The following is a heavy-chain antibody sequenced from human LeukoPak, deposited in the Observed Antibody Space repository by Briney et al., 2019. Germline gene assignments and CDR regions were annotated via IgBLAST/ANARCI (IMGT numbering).Heavy chain of an antibody. CDR2: INHSGST. CDR3: AQIAVAGTYVDF. D-gene: IGHD6-19*01. CDR1: GGSFSSYY. V-gene: IGHV4-34*01. Sequence: SESLSLTCAVSGGSFSSYYWSWIRQPPGKGLEWIGEINHSGSTNYTPSLKSRVTISIDTSKNQFSLKLSSVTAADTAVYYCAQIAVAGTYVDFWGQGTLSPSPQ. J-gene: IGHJ4*02.